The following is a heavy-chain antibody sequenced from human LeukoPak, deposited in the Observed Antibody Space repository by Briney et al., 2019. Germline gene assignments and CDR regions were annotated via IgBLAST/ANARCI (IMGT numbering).Heavy chain of an antibody. Sequence: GGSLRLSCATSGFTFSKYWMSWVRQAPGKGLEWVANIKQDGTEKYYVDSVKGRFTISRDNAKNSLHLQMNSLRAEDTAVYYCARGMTTELPFDPWGQGTLVTVSS. D-gene: IGHD4-11*01. J-gene: IGHJ5*02. CDR3: ARGMTTELPFDP. V-gene: IGHV3-7*02. CDR2: IKQDGTEK. CDR1: GFTFSKYW.